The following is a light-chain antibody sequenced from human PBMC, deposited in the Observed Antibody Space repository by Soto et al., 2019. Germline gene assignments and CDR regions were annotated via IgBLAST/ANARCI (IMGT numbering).Light chain of an antibody. CDR1: QSVSRD. V-gene: IGKV3-15*01. Sequence: EIVLTQSPATLSVSPGERATLSCRASQSVSRDLAWYQRKPGQAPRLLIYGASTRAPSIPARFSGSGSGTDFALTISSLQSEDFAVYYCQQYDKWPTWTFGQGTKVDIK. CDR3: QQYDKWPTWT. J-gene: IGKJ1*01. CDR2: GAS.